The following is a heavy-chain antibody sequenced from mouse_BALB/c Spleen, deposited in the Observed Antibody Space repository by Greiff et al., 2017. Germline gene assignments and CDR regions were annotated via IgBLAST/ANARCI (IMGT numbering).Heavy chain of an antibody. J-gene: IGHJ4*01. CDR2: INPSNGRT. D-gene: IGHD1-1*01. CDR3: ARGFDYYGSRYAMDY. CDR1: GYTFTSYW. Sequence: VQLQQPGAELVKPGASVKLSCKASGYTFTSYWMHWVKQRPGQGLEWIGEINPSNGRTNYNEKFKSKATLTVDKSSSTAYMQLSSLTSEDSAVYYCARGFDYYGSRYAMDYWGQGTSVTVSS. V-gene: IGHV1S81*02.